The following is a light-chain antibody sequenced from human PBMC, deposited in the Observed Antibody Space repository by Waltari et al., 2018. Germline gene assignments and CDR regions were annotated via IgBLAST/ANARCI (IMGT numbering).Light chain of an antibody. CDR3: SSYAGSNFVV. V-gene: IGLV2-8*01. CDR1: SSDVGGYNY. CDR2: EVS. Sequence: QSALAQPPSASGSPGQSVTISCTGTSSDVGGYNYVSWYQQHPGKAPKLMIYEVSKRPSGFPDRFSGSKSGNTASLTVSGLQAEDEAAYYCSSYAGSNFVVFGGGTKVTVL. J-gene: IGLJ2*01.